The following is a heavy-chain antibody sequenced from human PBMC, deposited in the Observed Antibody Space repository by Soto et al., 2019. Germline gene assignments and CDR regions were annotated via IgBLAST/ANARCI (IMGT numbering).Heavy chain of an antibody. CDR1: GFTFSSYN. Sequence: EVQLVESGGGLVKPGGSLRLSCAASGFTFSSYNMNWFRQAPGKGLDWVSSITSSGTYKYYADSVKGRFTISRDNAKNSLYLQMNSLRAEDTAVYYCAPGGYCSGGNCYRVGWGQGTLVTVSS. J-gene: IGHJ4*02. CDR3: APGGYCSGGNCYRVG. CDR2: ITSSGTYK. D-gene: IGHD2-15*01. V-gene: IGHV3-21*01.